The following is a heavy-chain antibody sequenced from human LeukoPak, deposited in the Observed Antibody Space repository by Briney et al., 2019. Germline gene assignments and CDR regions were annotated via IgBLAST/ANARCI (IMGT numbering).Heavy chain of an antibody. D-gene: IGHD6-6*01. CDR3: ARQAARPRPYYFDY. V-gene: IGHV4-38-2*01. Sequence: PSETLPLTCAVSGYSISSGYYWGWIRQPPGKGLEWIGSIYYSGSTYYNPSLKSRVTISVDTSKNQFSLKLSSVTAADTAVYYCARQAARPRPYYFDYWGQGTLVTVSS. CDR2: IYYSGST. CDR1: GYSISSGYY. J-gene: IGHJ4*02.